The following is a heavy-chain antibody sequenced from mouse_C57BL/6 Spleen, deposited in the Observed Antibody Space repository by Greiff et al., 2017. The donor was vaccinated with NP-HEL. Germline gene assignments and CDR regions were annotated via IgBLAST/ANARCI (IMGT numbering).Heavy chain of an antibody. CDR1: GYTFTSYW. V-gene: IGHV1-64*01. D-gene: IGHD1-1*01. J-gene: IGHJ1*03. Sequence: QVHVKQPGAELVKPGASVKLSCKASGYTFTSYWMHWVKQRPGQGLEWIGMIHPNSGSTNYNEKFKSKATLTVDKSSSTAYMQLSSLTSEDSAVYFCANYNGSSYWYFDVWGTGPTVTVSS. CDR3: ANYNGSSYWYFDV. CDR2: IHPNSGST.